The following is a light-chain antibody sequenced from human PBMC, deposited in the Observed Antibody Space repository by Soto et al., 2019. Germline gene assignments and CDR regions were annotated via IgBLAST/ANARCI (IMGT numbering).Light chain of an antibody. V-gene: IGKV3-15*01. J-gene: IGKJ2*01. CDR2: GAS. CDR3: QQYHNWPPQYT. CDR1: QTVASN. Sequence: EIVMTQSPAILSVSPGERATLSCRASQTVASNLAWYQQKPGQAPRLLIHGASTRATGVSARFSGSGSGTEFTLTISTLQSEDFAVYYFQQYHNWPPQYTFGQGTKLQIK.